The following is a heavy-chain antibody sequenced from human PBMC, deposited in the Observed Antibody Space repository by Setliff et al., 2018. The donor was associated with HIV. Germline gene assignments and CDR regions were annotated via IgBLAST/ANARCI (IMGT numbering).Heavy chain of an antibody. J-gene: IGHJ6*02. D-gene: IGHD3-10*01. CDR1: GYTFIKYG. V-gene: IGHV1-18*04. CDR2: ISPYNDYT. CDR3: AGGGYYSGWGMTYHYYGLDV. Sequence: ASVKVSCKTSGYTFIKYGITWVRQAPGQGLEGMGWISPYNDYTNYEQSLQGRVRMTTDTSTRTAYMDLRCLRSNDTAVYYCAGGGYYSGWGMTYHYYGLDVWGQGTTVTVSS.